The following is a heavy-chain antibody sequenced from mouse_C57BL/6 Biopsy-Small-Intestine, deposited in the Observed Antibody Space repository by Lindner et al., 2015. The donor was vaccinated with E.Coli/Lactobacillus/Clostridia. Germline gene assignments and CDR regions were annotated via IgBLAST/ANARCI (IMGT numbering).Heavy chain of an antibody. CDR2: IYPRDGST. V-gene: IGHV1-85*01. J-gene: IGHJ2*01. CDR3: ARRAIGWLLYLDY. Sequence: VQLQESGPELVKPGASVKLSCKASGYTFTSYDINWVKQRPGQGLEWIGWIYPRDGSTKYNEKFKGKATLTVDTSSSTAYMDLHSLTSEDSAVYFCARRAIGWLLYLDYWGQGATLTVSS. CDR1: GYTFTSYD. D-gene: IGHD2-3*01.